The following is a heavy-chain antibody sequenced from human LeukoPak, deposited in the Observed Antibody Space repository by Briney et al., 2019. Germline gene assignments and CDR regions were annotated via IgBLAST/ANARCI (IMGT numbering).Heavy chain of an antibody. J-gene: IGHJ3*02. V-gene: IGHV3-33*06. CDR1: GFTFSSYG. CDR3: AKDSPDAFDI. CDR2: IWYDGSNK. Sequence: GGSLRLSCAASGFTFSSYGMHWVRQAPGKGLEWVAVIWYDGSNKYYADSAKGRFTISRDNSKNTLYLQMNSLRAEDTAVYYCAKDSPDAFDIWGQGTMVTVSS.